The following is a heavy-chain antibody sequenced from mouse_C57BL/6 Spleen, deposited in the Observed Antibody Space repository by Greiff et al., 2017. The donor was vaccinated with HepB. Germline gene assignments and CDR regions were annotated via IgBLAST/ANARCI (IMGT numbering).Heavy chain of an antibody. V-gene: IGHV5-9-1*02. CDR2: ISSGGDYI. D-gene: IGHD2-5*01. Sequence: EVHLVESGEGLVKPGGSLKLSCAASGFNFSSYAMSWVRQTPEKKLEWVAYISSGGDYIYYADTVKGRFTISRDNARNTLYLQMSSLKSEDTAMYYCTRNSNYEYYFDYWGQGTTLTVSS. CDR3: TRNSNYEYYFDY. J-gene: IGHJ2*01. CDR1: GFNFSSYA.